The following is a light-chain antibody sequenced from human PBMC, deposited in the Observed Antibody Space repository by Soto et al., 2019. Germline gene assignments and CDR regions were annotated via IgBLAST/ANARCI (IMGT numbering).Light chain of an antibody. CDR2: GAS. J-gene: IGKJ1*01. CDR1: QSVSSSY. V-gene: IGKV3-20*01. CDR3: QQYGSSPAT. Sequence: IVWRQSPGTMSLSPGERATLSCSASQSVSSSYLAWYQQKPGQAPRLLIYGASSRATGIPDRFSGSGSGTDFTLTISGLEPEDFAVYYCQQYGSSPATSGQGTKVDIK.